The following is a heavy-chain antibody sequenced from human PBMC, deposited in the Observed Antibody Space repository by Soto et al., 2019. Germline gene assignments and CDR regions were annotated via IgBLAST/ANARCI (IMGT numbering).Heavy chain of an antibody. D-gene: IGHD4-17*01. CDR1: GDSISSGGYY. J-gene: IGHJ4*02. Sequence: QVQLQESGPGLVKPSQTLSLTCTVSGDSISSGGYYWSWIRQHPGKGLEWIGYIYYSGCTYYNPSIKSGVSLYVDPSENQFSLKLSSVPAADPAVCYCARDGEVLDYWGQGTLVTVSS. CDR3: ARDGEVLDY. CDR2: IYYSGCT. V-gene: IGHV4-31*03.